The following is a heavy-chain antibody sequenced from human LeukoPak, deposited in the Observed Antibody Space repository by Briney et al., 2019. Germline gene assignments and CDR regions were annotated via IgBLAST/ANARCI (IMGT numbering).Heavy chain of an antibody. Sequence: GGSLRLSCAASGFTFSSYGMHWVRQAPGKGLEWVAFIRYDGSSNYYADSMKGRFTVSRDNSMNTLFLQMNSLRAEDTAVYYCAKDRIDYGGYEKPDYWGQGTLVTVSS. D-gene: IGHD4-17*01. CDR3: AKDRIDYGGYEKPDY. CDR1: GFTFSSYG. J-gene: IGHJ4*02. V-gene: IGHV3-30*02. CDR2: IRYDGSSN.